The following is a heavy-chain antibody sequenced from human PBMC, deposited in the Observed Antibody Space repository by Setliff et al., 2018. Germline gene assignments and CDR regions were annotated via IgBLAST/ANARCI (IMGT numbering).Heavy chain of an antibody. Sequence: PGGSLRLSCAASGFIFSFHSMNWVRQAPGKGLEWVSYISRGGNTIYYADSVKGRFTISRDNAKNSLYLELNNLRAEDTAVYYCARDEHFPEGNWGQGALVTVSS. J-gene: IGHJ4*02. V-gene: IGHV3-48*04. D-gene: IGHD6-13*01. CDR3: ARDEHFPEGN. CDR2: ISRGGNTI. CDR1: GFIFSFHS.